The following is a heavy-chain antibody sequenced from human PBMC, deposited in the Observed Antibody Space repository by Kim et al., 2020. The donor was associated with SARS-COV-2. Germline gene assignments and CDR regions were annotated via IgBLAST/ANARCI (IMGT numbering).Heavy chain of an antibody. CDR2: IYAGGGT. CDR1: GFTVSSNY. V-gene: IGHV3-53*01. D-gene: IGHD3-3*01. CDR3: ASRTVRSVSYGMDV. Sequence: GGSLRLSCAASGFTVSSNYMNWVRQAPGKGLEWVSVIYAGGGTYYADSVKGRFTISRDNPKNTLYLQMNSLRAEDTAVYYCASRTVRSVSYGMDVWGQGTTVTVSS. J-gene: IGHJ6*02.